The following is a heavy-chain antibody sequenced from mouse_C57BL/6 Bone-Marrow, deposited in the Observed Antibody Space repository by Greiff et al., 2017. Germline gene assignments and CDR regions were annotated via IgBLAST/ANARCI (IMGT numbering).Heavy chain of an antibody. CDR2: LSNLAYSI. D-gene: IGHD3-2*02. J-gene: IGHJ4*01. CDR3: ARRGQLRPLYYAMDY. CDR1: GFTFSDYG. Sequence: EVMLVESGGGLVQPGGSLKLSCAASGFTFSDYGMAWVRQAPRKGPAWVAFLSNLAYSIYYADPVTGRFPISRENAKNTLDLERSSLKSEDTAMYYCARRGQLRPLYYAMDYWGQGTSVTVSS. V-gene: IGHV5-15*01.